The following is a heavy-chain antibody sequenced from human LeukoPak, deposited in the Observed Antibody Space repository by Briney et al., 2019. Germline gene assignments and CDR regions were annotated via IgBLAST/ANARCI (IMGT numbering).Heavy chain of an antibody. V-gene: IGHV3-7*01. J-gene: IGHJ4*02. CDR1: GINFRGYW. D-gene: IGHD5-12*01. CDR3: ARDLGHTGYDLYDY. CDR2: MKQDGSEK. Sequence: GGSLRLSCAVSGINFRGYWMAWVRQAPGKGLEWVANMKQDGSEKYYVDSVKGRFTISRDNAKNSLYLEMNGLRVEDTAVYYCARDLGHTGYDLYDYWGQGTLVTASS.